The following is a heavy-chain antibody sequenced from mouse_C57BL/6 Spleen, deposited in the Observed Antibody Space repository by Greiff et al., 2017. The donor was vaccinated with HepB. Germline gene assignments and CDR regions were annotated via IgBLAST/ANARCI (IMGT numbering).Heavy chain of an antibody. V-gene: IGHV1-47*01. CDR1: GYTFTTYP. CDR3: ARGPAHYYGSSPWFAY. D-gene: IGHD1-1*01. J-gene: IGHJ3*01. Sequence: LQESGAELVKPGASVKMSCKASGYTFTTYPIEWMKQNHGKSLEWIGNFHPYNDDTKYNEKFKGKATLTVEKSSSTVYLELSRLTSDDSAVYYCARGPAHYYGSSPWFAYWGQGTLVTVSA. CDR2: FHPYNDDT.